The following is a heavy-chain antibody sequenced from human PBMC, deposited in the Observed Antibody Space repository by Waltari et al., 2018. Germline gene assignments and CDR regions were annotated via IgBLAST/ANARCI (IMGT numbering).Heavy chain of an antibody. CDR3: TTDYPPYDRRGY. Sequence: EVHLVESGGGLVEPGGSLRLSCAASGFTFTDAWMRWVRQAPGKGRECFGLIKSKADGGTTDYVAPVKGRFSISRDDSENTLYLQMNSLKTEDTAGYYCTTDYPPYDRRGYWGQGTLVTVSS. CDR2: IKSKADGGTT. D-gene: IGHD3-22*01. J-gene: IGHJ4*02. V-gene: IGHV3-15*01. CDR1: GFTFTDAW.